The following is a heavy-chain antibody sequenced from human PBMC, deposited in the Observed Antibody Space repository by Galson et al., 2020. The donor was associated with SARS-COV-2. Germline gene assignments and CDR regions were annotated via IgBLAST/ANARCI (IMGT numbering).Heavy chain of an antibody. CDR2: IYWNDDK. V-gene: IGHV2-5*01. Sequence: SGPTLVKPTQTLTLTCTFSGFSLSTSGLGVGWIRQPPGKALEWLALIYWNDDKRYSPSLKNRLTITKDTSKNQVVLTLTNMDPVDTATYYCAHRRWIAARPYLDAFDIWGQGTMVTVSS. CDR1: GFSLSTSGLG. D-gene: IGHD6-6*01. CDR3: AHRRWIAARPYLDAFDI. J-gene: IGHJ3*02.